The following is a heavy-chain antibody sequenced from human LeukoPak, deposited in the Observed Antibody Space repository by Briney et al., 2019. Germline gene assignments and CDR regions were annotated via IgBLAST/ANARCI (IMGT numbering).Heavy chain of an antibody. CDR2: ISDDGNNK. CDR1: GISFSVYV. V-gene: IGHV3-30*03. CDR3: VVQPMYNSAWRPFDY. Sequence: GGSLRLSCAASGISFSVYVIHWVRQGPGKGLEWMARISDDGNNKLYGESVRGRFTISRDNSRNTLNLQMNSLREEDTAVYYCVVQPMYNSAWRPFDYWGQGTLVTGSS. J-gene: IGHJ4*02. D-gene: IGHD6-19*01.